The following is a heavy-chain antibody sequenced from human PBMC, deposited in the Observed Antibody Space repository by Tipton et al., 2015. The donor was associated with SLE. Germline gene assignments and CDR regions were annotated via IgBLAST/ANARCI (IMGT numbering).Heavy chain of an antibody. CDR2: IYPGDSDT. D-gene: IGHD5-18*01. V-gene: IGHV5-51*01. Sequence: VQLVQSGAEVKTPGESLKISCKGSGYTFAGYWIGWVRQMPGKGPEWMGIIYPGDSDTRYSPSFQGQVAISADKSISTAYLQWSTLKASDTAMYYCARLLRRYSYGYLDYWGQGTLVTVSS. CDR1: GYTFAGYW. J-gene: IGHJ4*02. CDR3: ARLLRRYSYGYLDY.